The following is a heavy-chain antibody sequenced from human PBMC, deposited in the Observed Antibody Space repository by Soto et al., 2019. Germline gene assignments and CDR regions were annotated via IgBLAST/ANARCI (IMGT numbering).Heavy chain of an antibody. J-gene: IGHJ4*02. CDR1: GFTFDDYA. V-gene: IGHV3-9*01. Sequence: EVQLVEAGGGLVQPGKPLRLSCAASGFTFDDYAMHWVRQVPGKGLEWVSGLSWNSGTIDYADSVKGRFTISRDNAKNSLHLQMNSLKPEDTAFYYCAKAESSGWYYSLDYWGQGTLVTVSS. CDR2: LSWNSGTI. CDR3: AKAESSGWYYSLDY. D-gene: IGHD6-19*01.